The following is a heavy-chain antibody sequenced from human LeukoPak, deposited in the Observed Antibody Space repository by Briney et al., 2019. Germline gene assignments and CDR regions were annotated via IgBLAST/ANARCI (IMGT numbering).Heavy chain of an antibody. CDR1: GGTFSSYA. D-gene: IGHD6-19*01. Sequence: GASVKVSCKASGGTFSSYAISWVRQAPGQGLEWMGRIIPILGIANYAQKFQGRVTITADKSTSTAYMELSSLRSEDTAVYYCARGLGSGWLASLYYYYGMDVWGQGTTVTVSS. J-gene: IGHJ6*02. V-gene: IGHV1-69*04. CDR2: IIPILGIA. CDR3: ARGLGSGWLASLYYYYGMDV.